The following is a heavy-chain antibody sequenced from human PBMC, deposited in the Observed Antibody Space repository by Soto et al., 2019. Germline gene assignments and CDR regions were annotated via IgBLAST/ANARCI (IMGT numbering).Heavy chain of an antibody. CDR2: IIPIFGTA. J-gene: IGHJ6*02. D-gene: IGHD3-3*01. CDR1: GGTVGIYA. CDR3: PRANTYYDFRSGSYPAPGHAYYYSGLDV. Sequence: TSVDXSCKGSGGTVGIYAISWVRQARGQGLEWMGGIIPIFGTANYAQKFQGRVTITADKSTSTAYTELSRLTSDDTAVYYCPRANTYYDFRSGSYPAPGHAYYYSGLDVWGPGTTVTVSS. V-gene: IGHV1-69*06.